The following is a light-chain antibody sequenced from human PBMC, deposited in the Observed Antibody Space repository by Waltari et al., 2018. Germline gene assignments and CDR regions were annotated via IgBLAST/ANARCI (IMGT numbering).Light chain of an antibody. CDR2: STT. J-gene: IGLJ3*02. CDR1: AGAVTSGNY. V-gene: IGLV7-43*01. CDR3: LLYDGSDQV. Sequence: QTVVTQEPSLTVSPGGAVTLTCASSAGAVTSGNYPNGIQQKPGQVPRSLIHSTTNRHSWTPARFSGSLLGGKAALTLSGVQPEDEAEYYCLLYDGSDQVFGGGTKLTVL.